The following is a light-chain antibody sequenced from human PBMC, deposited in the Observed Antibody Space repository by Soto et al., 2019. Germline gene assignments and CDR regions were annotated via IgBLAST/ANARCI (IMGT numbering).Light chain of an antibody. Sequence: EIVLTQSPATLSLSPGEIATLSCRASQSVSSYVAWYQQKPGQAPRLLFYDASNRATGIPDSFRGSGSGTGFTLTSSSLPPEDFAGYYCQQRSHWPPYTFGQGTKLEIK. CDR2: DAS. CDR1: QSVSSY. V-gene: IGKV3-11*01. J-gene: IGKJ2*01. CDR3: QQRSHWPPYT.